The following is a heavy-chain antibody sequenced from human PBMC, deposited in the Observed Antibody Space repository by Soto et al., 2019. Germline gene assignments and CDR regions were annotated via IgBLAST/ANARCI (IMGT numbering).Heavy chain of an antibody. CDR1: GFTFSSYG. CDR3: ASRSPALDY. CDR2: IWDDGSKK. D-gene: IGHD2-2*01. Sequence: QVQLVESGGGVVQPGRSLRLSCAASGFTFSSYGMHWVRQAPGKGLEWVAVIWDDGSKKYYADFVKGRFTISRDNSKNTLYLQMNSLRADDTAVYYCASRSPALDYWGQGTLVTVSS. V-gene: IGHV3-33*01. J-gene: IGHJ4*02.